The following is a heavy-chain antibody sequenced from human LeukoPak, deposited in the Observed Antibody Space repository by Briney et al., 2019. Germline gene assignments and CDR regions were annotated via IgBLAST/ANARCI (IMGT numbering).Heavy chain of an antibody. J-gene: IGHJ6*04. CDR3: ARRGDTYYYDSSLMDV. Sequence: SETLSLTCAVYGGSFSGYYWSWIRQPPGKGLEWIGSIYYSGSTYYNPSLKSRVTISVDTSKNQFSLKLSSVTAADTAVYYCARRGDTYYYDSSLMDVWGKGTTVTVSS. CDR1: GGSFSGYY. V-gene: IGHV4-34*01. D-gene: IGHD3-22*01. CDR2: IYYSGST.